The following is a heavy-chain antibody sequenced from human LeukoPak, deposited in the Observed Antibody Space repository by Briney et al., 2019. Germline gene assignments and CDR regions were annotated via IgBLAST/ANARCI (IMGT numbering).Heavy chain of an antibody. CDR2: IIPIFGTA. CDR3: ARVQMATTPVDAFDI. V-gene: IGHV1-69*06. CDR1: GYTFTSYY. Sequence: ASVKVSCKASGYTFTSYYMHWVRQAPGQGLEWMGGIIPIFGTANYAQKFQGRVTITADKSTSTAYMELSSLRSEDTAVYYCARVQMATTPVDAFDIWGQGTMVTVSS. J-gene: IGHJ3*02. D-gene: IGHD5-24*01.